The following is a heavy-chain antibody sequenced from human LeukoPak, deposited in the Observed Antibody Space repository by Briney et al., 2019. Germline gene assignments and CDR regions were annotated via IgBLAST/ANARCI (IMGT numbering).Heavy chain of an antibody. J-gene: IGHJ5*02. CDR3: VTEPGYCTGGRCYGGWFDP. Sequence: SETLSLTCPVYGGSFSGYYWSWIRQAPGKGLEWIGEINHSGNTNYNPSLKSRVTISVDTSKNQFSLKLSSVTAADTAVYYCVTEPGYCTGGRCYGGWFDPWGQGTLVTVSS. CDR2: INHSGNT. CDR1: GGSFSGYY. D-gene: IGHD2-15*01. V-gene: IGHV4-34*01.